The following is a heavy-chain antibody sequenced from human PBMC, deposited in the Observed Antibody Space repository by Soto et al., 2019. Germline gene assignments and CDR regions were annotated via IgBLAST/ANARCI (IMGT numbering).Heavy chain of an antibody. CDR3: ATEGGPYSSGWFDRVPFDY. V-gene: IGHV1-24*01. CDR1: GYTLTELS. D-gene: IGHD6-19*01. CDR2: FDPEDGET. Sequence: GASVKVSCKVSGYTLTELSMHWVRQAPGKGLEWMGGFDPEDGETIYAQKFQGRVTMTEDTSTDTAYMELSSLRSEDTAVYYCATEGGPYSSGWFDRVPFDYWGQGTLVTVSS. J-gene: IGHJ4*02.